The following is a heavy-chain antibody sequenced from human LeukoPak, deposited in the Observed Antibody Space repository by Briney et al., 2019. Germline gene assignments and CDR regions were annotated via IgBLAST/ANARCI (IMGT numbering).Heavy chain of an antibody. V-gene: IGHV4-61*01. J-gene: IGHJ6*02. CDR1: GGSVSSGSYF. CDR2: IYYSGST. Sequence: SETLSLTCTVSGGSVSSGSYFWSWIRQPPGKGLEWIGYIYYSGSTDYNPSLKSRVTISVDTSKNQFSLKLSSVTAADTAVYWCARGIIRGADTPYYYGMDVWGRGTTVTVSS. D-gene: IGHD3-10*01. CDR3: ARGIIRGADTPYYYGMDV.